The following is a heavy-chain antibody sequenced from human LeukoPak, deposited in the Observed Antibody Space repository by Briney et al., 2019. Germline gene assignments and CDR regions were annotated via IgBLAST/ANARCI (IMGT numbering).Heavy chain of an antibody. V-gene: IGHV3-33*01. D-gene: IGHD3-22*01. J-gene: IGHJ3*02. CDR3: ARGWASNVYASAFDI. Sequence: GGSLRLSCAASGFSFSSYGMHWVRQAPGKGLEWVAAIRFDGSNQFYTDSVKGRITISRDNSKNTLYLEMNSLRVEDTAVYYCARGWASNVYASAFDIWGQGTMVTVSS. CDR2: IRFDGSNQ. CDR1: GFSFSSYG.